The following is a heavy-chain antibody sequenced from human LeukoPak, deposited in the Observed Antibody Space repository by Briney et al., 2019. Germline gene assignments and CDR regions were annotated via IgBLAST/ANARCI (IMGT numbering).Heavy chain of an antibody. V-gene: IGHV3-53*01. J-gene: IGHJ4*02. CDR2: IYSGGST. CDR3: AITSVGY. CDR1: GFTVSSNY. D-gene: IGHD4-23*01. Sequence: GGSLRLSWAASGFTVSSNYMSWVRQAPGKGLEWVSVIYSGGSTYYADSVKGRFTISRDNSKNTLYLQMNSLRAEDTAVYYCAITSVGYWGQGTLVTVSS.